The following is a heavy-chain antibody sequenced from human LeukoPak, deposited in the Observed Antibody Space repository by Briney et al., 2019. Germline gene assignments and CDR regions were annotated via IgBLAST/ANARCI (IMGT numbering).Heavy chain of an antibody. CDR1: GYTFGDYA. J-gene: IGHJ6*03. Sequence: GGSLRLPCTASGYTFGDYAMSWVRQAPGKGLEWVAFIRTKPTGGTTDYAASVKDRITISRDDSKSIAYLQMNSLKTEDTALYYCTRDHYYYMDVWGKGTTVTVSS. CDR2: IRTKPTGGTT. CDR3: TRDHYYYMDV. V-gene: IGHV3-49*04.